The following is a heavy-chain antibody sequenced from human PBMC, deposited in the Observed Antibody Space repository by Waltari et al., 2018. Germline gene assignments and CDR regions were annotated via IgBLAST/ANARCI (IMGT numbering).Heavy chain of an antibody. Sequence: QVQLQESGPGLVTPSETLSLTCTVSGGSISSYYWSWIRQPPGKGLEWIGYIYYSGSTNDNPSLKSRVTISVDTSKNQFSLKLSSVTAADTAVYYCARVTARAGYFDYWGQGTLVTVSS. CDR1: GGSISSYY. V-gene: IGHV4-59*01. CDR3: ARVTARAGYFDY. J-gene: IGHJ4*02. D-gene: IGHD3-10*01. CDR2: IYYSGST.